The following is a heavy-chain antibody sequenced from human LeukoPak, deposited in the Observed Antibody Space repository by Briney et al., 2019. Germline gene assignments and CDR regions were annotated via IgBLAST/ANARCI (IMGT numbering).Heavy chain of an antibody. J-gene: IGHJ3*02. CDR2: ISWNSGSI. D-gene: IGHD2-8*02. Sequence: GRSMRLSCAASGFTFDVYAMHWVRQAQGKGLEWVSGISWNSGSIGYADSVKGRFTISRDNAKNSLYLQMNSLRAEDMALYYCAKDEFVASDFTGAFDIWGQGTMVTVSS. CDR1: GFTFDVYA. CDR3: AKDEFVASDFTGAFDI. V-gene: IGHV3-9*03.